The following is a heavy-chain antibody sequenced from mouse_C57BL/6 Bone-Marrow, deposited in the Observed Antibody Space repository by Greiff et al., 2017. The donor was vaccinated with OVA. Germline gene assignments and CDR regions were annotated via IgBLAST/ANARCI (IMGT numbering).Heavy chain of an antibody. CDR1: GEACTSPV. J-gene: IGHJ2*01. V-gene: IGHV1-55*01. Sequence: VQLQQPGAELVKPGASVKMSGQGWGEACTSPVITWVKQRPGQGLEWIGDIYPGSGSTNYNEKFKSKATLTVDTSSSTAYMQLSSLTSEDSAVYYCARGNLAFDYWGQGTTLTVSS. CDR2: IYPGSGST. CDR3: ARGNLAFDY.